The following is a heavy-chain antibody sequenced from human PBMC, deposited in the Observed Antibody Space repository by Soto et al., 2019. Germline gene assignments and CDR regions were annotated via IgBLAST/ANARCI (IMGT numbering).Heavy chain of an antibody. J-gene: IGHJ6*02. CDR1: GGSISSYY. Sequence: SETLSLTCTVSGGSISSYYWSWIRQPPGKGLEWIGYIYYSGSTNYNPSLKSRVTISVDTSKNQFSLKLSSVTAADTAVYYCARHGGGTPSYATDVWGQGPTVTLAS. CDR2: IYYSGST. V-gene: IGHV4-59*01. D-gene: IGHD2-15*01. CDR3: ARHGGGTPSYATDV.